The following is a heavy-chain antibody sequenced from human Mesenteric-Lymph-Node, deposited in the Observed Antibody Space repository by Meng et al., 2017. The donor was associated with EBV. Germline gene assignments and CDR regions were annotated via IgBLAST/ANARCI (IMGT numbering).Heavy chain of an antibody. CDR3: ARALYSGYDYFD. J-gene: IGHJ1*01. V-gene: IGHV4-30-4*01. D-gene: IGHD5-12*01. Sequence: QESAPGLVKPSQTLSLTCGVSGDSISGGGYYWSWIRQPPGKGLEWIGYISYSGNTYYNTSLKSRLTISLDTSKNQFSLKLKSVTAADTAVYYCARALYSGYDYFDWGQGTLVTVSS. CDR1: GDSISGGGYY. CDR2: ISYSGNT.